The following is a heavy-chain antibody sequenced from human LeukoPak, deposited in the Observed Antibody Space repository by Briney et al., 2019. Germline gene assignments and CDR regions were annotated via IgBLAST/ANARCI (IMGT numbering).Heavy chain of an antibody. J-gene: IGHJ6*03. CDR3: ARGGWGIVVVPAAMDYYYMDV. V-gene: IGHV3-30*02. CDR1: GFTFSSYG. CDR2: IRYDGSNK. Sequence: PGGSLRLSCAASGFTFSSYGMHWVRQAPGKGLEWVAFIRYDGSNKYYADSVKGRFTISRDNSKNTLYLQMNSLRAEDTAVYYCARGGWGIVVVPAAMDYYYMDVWGNGTTVTISS. D-gene: IGHD2-2*01.